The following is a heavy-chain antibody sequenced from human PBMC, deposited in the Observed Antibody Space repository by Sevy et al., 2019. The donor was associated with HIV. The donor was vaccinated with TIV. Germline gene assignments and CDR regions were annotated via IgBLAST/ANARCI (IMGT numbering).Heavy chain of an antibody. J-gene: IGHJ4*02. V-gene: IGHV3-23*01. Sequence: GGSLRLSCAASGFTFSKYSMSWVRQPPGKGLEWVSTLSFGCGEINYADSVKGRFTISRDNSKSSVYLQMNNLRPEDTPVHYCAREGCTHPHDYWCQGTLVTVSS. CDR1: GFTFSKYS. CDR3: AREGCTHPHDY. D-gene: IGHD2-8*01. CDR2: LSFGCGEI.